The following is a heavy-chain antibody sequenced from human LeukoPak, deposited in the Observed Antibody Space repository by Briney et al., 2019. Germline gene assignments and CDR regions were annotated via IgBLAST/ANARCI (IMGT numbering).Heavy chain of an antibody. Sequence: SVKVSCKASGGTFSSYAISWVRQAPGQGLEWMGRIIPILGIANYAQKFQGRVTITADKSTSTAYMELSSLRSEDTAVYYCARVRPDSSGYPVWGQGTLVTVSS. D-gene: IGHD3-22*01. J-gene: IGHJ4*02. CDR1: GGTFSSYA. CDR2: IIPILGIA. CDR3: ARVRPDSSGYPV. V-gene: IGHV1-69*04.